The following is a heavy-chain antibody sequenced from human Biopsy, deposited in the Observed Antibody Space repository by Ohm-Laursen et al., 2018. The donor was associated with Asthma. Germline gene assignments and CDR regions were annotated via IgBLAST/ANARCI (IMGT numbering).Heavy chain of an antibody. CDR1: GGSMSSSSYS. J-gene: IGHJ4*02. D-gene: IGHD7-27*01. Sequence: SETLSLTCTDSGGSMSSSSYSWGWIRQPPGKGLEWIGSISYTGNTDIPSLRSRVTLSVDTSKNNFSLKLPSVTAADTAVFYCARHWNWGSFFDYWGQGMLVTVSS. CDR3: ARHWNWGSFFDY. CDR2: ISYTGNT. V-gene: IGHV4-39*01.